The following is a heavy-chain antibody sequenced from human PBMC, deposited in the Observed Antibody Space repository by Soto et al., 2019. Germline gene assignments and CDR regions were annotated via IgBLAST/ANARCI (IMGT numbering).Heavy chain of an antibody. CDR2: LGFDGGGR. V-gene: IGHV3-33*01. CDR1: GFDFSTYG. D-gene: IGHD1-26*01. J-gene: IGHJ6*02. Sequence: QMRLVESGGSVVQPGTSLRLSCAASGFDFSTYGMHWVRQTPGKGLEWVAVLGFDGGGRYYADSVKGRFTISRDNSKKMLYLQMDSLRAEDTALYYCAREPVGPDYAMDVWGQGTTVTVSS. CDR3: AREPVGPDYAMDV.